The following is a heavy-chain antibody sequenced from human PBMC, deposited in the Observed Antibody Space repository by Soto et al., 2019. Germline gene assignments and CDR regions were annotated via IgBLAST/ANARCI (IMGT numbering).Heavy chain of an antibody. CDR2: IYYSGST. Sequence: SVTLSLRWTVSGGSISGSGYCWGWIRQPPGKGKEWIGSIYYSGSTYYNPSLKSRVTISVDTSKNQFSLKLSSVTAADTAVYYCARLLGELRYFDTHYYFDYWGQGTLVAVSS. D-gene: IGHD3-9*01. V-gene: IGHV4-39*01. CDR1: GGSISGSGYC. CDR3: ARLLGELRYFDTHYYFDY. J-gene: IGHJ4*02.